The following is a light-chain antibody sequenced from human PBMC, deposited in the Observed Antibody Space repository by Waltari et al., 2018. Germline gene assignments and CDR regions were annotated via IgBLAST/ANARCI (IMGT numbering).Light chain of an antibody. V-gene: IGKV4-1*01. CDR2: WAS. CDR1: QRVLYSSNNKNY. Sequence: DIVMTQSPDSLAVSLGERATINCKSSQRVLYSSNNKNYLAWYQQKPGHPPKLLIYWASTRESGFPDRFIGSGSGTDFPLTISSLQAEDVAVYYCQQYYSTPFTFGPGTKVDIK. J-gene: IGKJ3*01. CDR3: QQYYSTPFT.